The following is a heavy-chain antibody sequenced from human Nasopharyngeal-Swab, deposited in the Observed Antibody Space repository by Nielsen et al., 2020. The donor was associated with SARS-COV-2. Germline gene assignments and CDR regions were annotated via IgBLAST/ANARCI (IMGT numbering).Heavy chain of an antibody. V-gene: IGHV3-7*05. D-gene: IGHD4-17*01. CDR1: GFTFSSYW. J-gene: IGHJ6*03. CDR3: ARAKYGDPYYYYYYMDV. Sequence: GESLKISCAASGFTFSSYWMSWVRQAPGKGLEWVANIKQDGSEKYYVDSVKGRFTISRDNAKNSLYLQMNSLRAEDTAVYYCARAKYGDPYYYYYYMDVWGKGTTVTVSS. CDR2: IKQDGSEK.